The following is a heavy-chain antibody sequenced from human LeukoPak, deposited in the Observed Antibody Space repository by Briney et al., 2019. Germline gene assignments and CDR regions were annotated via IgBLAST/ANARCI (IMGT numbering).Heavy chain of an antibody. CDR1: GFTFSSYS. Sequence: PGGSLRLSCAASGFTFSSYSVNWVRQAPGKGLEWVSSISSSSSYIYYADSVKGRFTISRDNAKNSLYLQMNSLRAEDTALYYCARATYYDFWSGYPFGYYCYYMDVWGKGITVTVSS. J-gene: IGHJ6*03. CDR2: ISSSSSYI. V-gene: IGHV3-21*04. D-gene: IGHD3-3*01. CDR3: ARATYYDFWSGYPFGYYCYYMDV.